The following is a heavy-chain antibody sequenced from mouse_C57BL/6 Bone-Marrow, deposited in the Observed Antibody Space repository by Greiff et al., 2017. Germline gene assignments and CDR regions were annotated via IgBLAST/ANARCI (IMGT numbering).Heavy chain of an antibody. V-gene: IGHV1-59*01. J-gene: IGHJ4*01. CDR1: GYTFTSYW. CDR3: ARGPYYSNDDAMDY. CDR2: IDPSDSYT. D-gene: IGHD2-5*01. Sequence: QVQLQQPGAELVRPGTSVKLSCKASGYTFTSYWMHWVKQRPGQGLEWIGVIDPSDSYTNYNQKFKGKATLTVDTSSSTAYMQLSSLTSEDSAVYYCARGPYYSNDDAMDYWGQGTSVTVSS.